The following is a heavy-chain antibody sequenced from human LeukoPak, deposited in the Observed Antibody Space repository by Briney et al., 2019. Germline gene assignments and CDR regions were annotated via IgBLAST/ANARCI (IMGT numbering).Heavy chain of an antibody. Sequence: PGGSLRHSCSASGFPLTRVWRQRVRQAPGRGLVRVSRDSGCGSYTDYANSVKGRFTISRDNAKNTLYLQMNSLGAEDTAVYYCAKEGKFCTDSVCFAQADNWGQGTLVTVSS. CDR1: GFPLTRVW. CDR2: DSGCGSYT. V-gene: IGHV3-74*01. CDR3: AKEGKFCTDSVCFAQADN. D-gene: IGHD2-8*01. J-gene: IGHJ4*02.